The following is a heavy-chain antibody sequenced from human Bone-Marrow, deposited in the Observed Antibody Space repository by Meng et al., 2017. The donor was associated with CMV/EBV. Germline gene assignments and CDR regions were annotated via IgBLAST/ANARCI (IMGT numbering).Heavy chain of an antibody. CDR2: INHSGST. J-gene: IGHJ4*02. Sequence: TLSLTCAVYGGSFSGYYWSWIRQSPGMGLEWIGEINHSGSTNYNPSLKSQVTISVDTSKNQFSLKLTSVPAADVAVYYCARATRDYYYDSSGCYYFDDWGQGARVTGYS. CDR1: GGSFSGYY. V-gene: IGHV4-34*01. CDR3: ARATRDYYYDSSGCYYFDD. D-gene: IGHD3-22*01.